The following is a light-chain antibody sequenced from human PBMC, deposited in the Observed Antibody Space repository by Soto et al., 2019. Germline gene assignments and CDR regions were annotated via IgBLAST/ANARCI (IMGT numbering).Light chain of an antibody. CDR2: DDD. Sequence: QYGLTHPPSVSPAPGQRVTISCSGSSSNIGGNSVSWYRQLPGTAPKLLIYDDDKRPSGIPDRFSGSKSGTSATLGITGFQTGDEADYYCGSWDSSLSAYVFGTGTKVTVL. V-gene: IGLV1-51*01. CDR3: GSWDSSLSAYV. CDR1: SSNIGGNS. J-gene: IGLJ1*01.